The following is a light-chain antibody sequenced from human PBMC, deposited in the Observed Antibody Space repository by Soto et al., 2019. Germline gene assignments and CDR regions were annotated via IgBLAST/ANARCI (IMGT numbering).Light chain of an antibody. Sequence: SYELTQPPSVSVAPGQTARITCGGSNIGRKSVHWYQQKPGQAPVVVVYDDRDRPSGIPERFSGSNSGNTATLTISRVEAGDEADYYCAAWDDSLSGYVVSGYVVFGGGTKVTVL. J-gene: IGLJ2*01. CDR3: AAWDDSLSGYVVSGYVV. V-gene: IGLV3-21*02. CDR1: NIGRKS. CDR2: DDR.